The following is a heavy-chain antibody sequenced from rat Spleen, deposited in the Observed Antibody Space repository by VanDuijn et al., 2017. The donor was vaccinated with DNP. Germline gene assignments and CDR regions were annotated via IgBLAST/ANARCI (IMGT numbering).Heavy chain of an antibody. CDR3: TTRGNYGGYDY. D-gene: IGHD1-11*01. J-gene: IGHJ3*01. Sequence: EVQLVESGGGLVQPGRSLKLSCAASGFTFSDYNMAWVRQAPKKGLEWVATISYDGSTTYYRDSVKGRFTISRDNAKSTLYLQMDSLRPEDSATYYCTTRGNYGGYDYWGQGTLVTVSS. V-gene: IGHV5-7*01. CDR1: GFTFSDYN. CDR2: ISYDGSTT.